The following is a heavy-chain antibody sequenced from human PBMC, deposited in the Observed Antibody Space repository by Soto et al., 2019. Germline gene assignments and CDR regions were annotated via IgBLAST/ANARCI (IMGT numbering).Heavy chain of an antibody. V-gene: IGHV3-9*01. J-gene: IGHJ5*02. CDR3: AKASKVVTHWFDP. CDR2: IDWNSGTI. Sequence: EMQLVESGGGLVQPGRSLRLSCAVSGFTFENFALDWVRQAPGKGLEWVSGIDWNSGTIAYADSVKGRFTLSRDSAPSSLYLHLDGLRPEDTAFYYCAKASKVVTHWFDPWGQGTLGSVSS. CDR1: GFTFENFA. D-gene: IGHD2-21*02.